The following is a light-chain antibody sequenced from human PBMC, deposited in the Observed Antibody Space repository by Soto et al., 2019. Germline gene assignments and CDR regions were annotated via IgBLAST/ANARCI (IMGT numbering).Light chain of an antibody. V-gene: IGKV1-12*01. CDR1: QGVNSW. Sequence: DSQMTQSPSSVSASIGDRVTITCRASQGVNSWLAWYQQKPGKAPKLLIYSASSLQSGVPSRFSGSGSGTDFTLTISSRQPEDFATYYCQQTNSFPYTFGQGTKLEIK. CDR2: SAS. CDR3: QQTNSFPYT. J-gene: IGKJ2*01.